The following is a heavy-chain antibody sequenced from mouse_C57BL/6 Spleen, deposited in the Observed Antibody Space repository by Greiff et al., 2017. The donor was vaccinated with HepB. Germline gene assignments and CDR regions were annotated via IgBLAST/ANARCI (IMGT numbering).Heavy chain of an antibody. CDR3: TPYSNYEDY. D-gene: IGHD2-5*01. J-gene: IGHJ2*01. Sequence: VQLQQSGAELVRPGASVSLSCKASGYTFTDYEMHWVKQTPVHGLEWIGAIDPETGGTAYNQKFKGKAILTADKSSSTAYMELRSLTSEDSAVYYCTPYSNYEDYWGQGTTLTVSS. CDR1: GYTFTDYE. CDR2: IDPETGGT. V-gene: IGHV1-15*01.